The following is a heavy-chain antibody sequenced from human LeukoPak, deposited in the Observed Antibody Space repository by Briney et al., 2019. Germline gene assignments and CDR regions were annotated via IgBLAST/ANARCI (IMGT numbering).Heavy chain of an antibody. CDR1: GFTFSNYN. D-gene: IGHD2-8*01. V-gene: IGHV3-30*03. CDR3: AREGLSYYFDY. J-gene: IGHJ4*02. CDR2: ISYDGSNK. Sequence: PGGPLRLSCAASGFTFSNYNMNWVRQAPGKGLEWVAVISYDGSNKYYADSVKGRFTISRDNSKNTLYLQMNSLRAEDTAVYYCAREGLSYYFDYWGQGTLVTVSS.